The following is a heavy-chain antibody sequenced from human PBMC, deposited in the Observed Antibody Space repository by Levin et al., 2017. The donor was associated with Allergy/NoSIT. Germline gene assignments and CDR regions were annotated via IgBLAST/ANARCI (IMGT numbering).Heavy chain of an antibody. J-gene: IGHJ5*02. V-gene: IGHV4-61*02. D-gene: IGHD2-2*01. CDR1: GASLTSNIHF. CDR3: ARGTSSTYNWLDP. Sequence: SQTLSLTCTVSGASLTSNIHFWSWIRQPAGKGLEWIGRLHTSGDTNYNRSLKSRVTISMDLSKKQFFLKLSSVTAADTAVYYCARGTSSTYNWLDPWGQGTLVTVSS. CDR2: LHTSGDT.